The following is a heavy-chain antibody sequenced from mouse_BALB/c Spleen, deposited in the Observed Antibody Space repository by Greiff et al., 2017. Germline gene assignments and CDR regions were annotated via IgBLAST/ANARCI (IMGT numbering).Heavy chain of an antibody. Sequence: VQLQQPGAELVRPGASVKLSCKASGYTFTSYWINWVKQRPGQGLEWIGNIYPSDSYTNYNQKFKDKATLTVDKSSSTAYMQLSSPTSEDSAVYYCTRGANWDVGYFDYWGQGTTLTVSS. V-gene: IGHV1-69*02. CDR3: TRGANWDVGYFDY. CDR2: IYPSDSYT. CDR1: GYTFTSYW. D-gene: IGHD4-1*01. J-gene: IGHJ2*01.